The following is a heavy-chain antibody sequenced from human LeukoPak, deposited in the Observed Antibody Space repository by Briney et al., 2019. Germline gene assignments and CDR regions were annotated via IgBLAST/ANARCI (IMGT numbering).Heavy chain of an antibody. D-gene: IGHD3-10*01. CDR2: IYYSGST. V-gene: IGHV4-61*03. Sequence: SETLSLTCTVSGVSISSSNSYWGWIRQPPGKGLEWIGYIYYSGSTNYNPSLKSRVTISVDRTKNHFSLKLSSVTAADTAVYYCARDQYYGSGSYPGQPPNYFDYRGQGTLVTVSS. CDR1: GVSISSSNSY. J-gene: IGHJ4*02. CDR3: ARDQYYGSGSYPGQPPNYFDY.